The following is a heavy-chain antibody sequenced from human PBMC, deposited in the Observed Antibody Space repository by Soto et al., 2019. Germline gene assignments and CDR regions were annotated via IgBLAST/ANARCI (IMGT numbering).Heavy chain of an antibody. V-gene: IGHV3-23*01. CDR1: GFTFSSYA. CDR2: ISGSGGST. J-gene: IGHJ5*02. CDR3: AYFPVPRGIVGWFDP. D-gene: IGHD3-16*01. Sequence: EVQLLESGGGLVQPGGSLRLSCAASGFTFSSYAMSWVRQAPGKGLEWVSAISGSGGSTYYADSVKGRFTISRDNSKTTLYLQMNSLRAEDTAVYYCAYFPVPRGIVGWFDPWGQGTLVTVSS.